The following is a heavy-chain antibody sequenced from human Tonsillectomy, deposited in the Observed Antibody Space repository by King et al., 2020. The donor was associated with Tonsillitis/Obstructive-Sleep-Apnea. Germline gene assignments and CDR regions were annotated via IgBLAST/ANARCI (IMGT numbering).Heavy chain of an antibody. Sequence: EVQLVESGGGLVQPGGSLRLSCAASGFTFSTYWMMWVRQAPGRGLEWGANIKQDGSTKNYVDSVTGRFTISRDNAKRSLYLQMDSLRAEDTAVYYCARDAIPRVRSVSFDALDIWGQGTMVTVSS. V-gene: IGHV3-7*03. CDR3: ARDAIPRVRSVSFDALDI. CDR2: IKQDGSTK. CDR1: GFTFSTYW. J-gene: IGHJ3*02. D-gene: IGHD5/OR15-5a*01.